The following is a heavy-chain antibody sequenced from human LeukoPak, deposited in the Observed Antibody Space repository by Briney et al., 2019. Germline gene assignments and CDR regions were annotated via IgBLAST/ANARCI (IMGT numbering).Heavy chain of an antibody. CDR2: IYHSGST. CDR3: ARDAVYYGMDV. V-gene: IGHV4-30-2*01. CDR1: GGSISSGGYP. Sequence: PSQTLSLTCAVSGGSISSGGYPWSWIRQPPGKGLEWIGYIYHSGSTYYNPSLKSRVTISVDRSKNQFSLKLSSVTAADTAVYYCARDAVYYGMDVWGKGTTVTVSS. J-gene: IGHJ6*04.